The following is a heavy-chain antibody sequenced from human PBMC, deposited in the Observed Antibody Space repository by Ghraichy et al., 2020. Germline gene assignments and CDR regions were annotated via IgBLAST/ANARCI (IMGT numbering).Heavy chain of an antibody. CDR2: IYYSGST. J-gene: IGHJ6*02. Sequence: SETLSLTCTVSGGSISSYYWSWIRQPPGKGLEWIGYIYYSGSTNYNPSLKSRVTISVDTSKNQFSLKLSSVTAADTAVYYCARSFPFGELFPWGDYYYGMDVWGQRTTVTVSS. V-gene: IGHV4-59*01. CDR3: ARSFPFGELFPWGDYYYGMDV. CDR1: GGSISSYY. D-gene: IGHD3-10*01.